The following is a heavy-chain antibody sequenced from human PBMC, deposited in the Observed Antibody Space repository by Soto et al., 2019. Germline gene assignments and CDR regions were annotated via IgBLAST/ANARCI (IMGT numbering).Heavy chain of an antibody. CDR3: ARVGRLHYFDY. CDR1: GFTFSSYA. Sequence: QVQLVESGGGVVQPGRSLRLSCAASGFTFSSYAMPWVRQAPGKGLEWVAVISYDGSNKYYADSVKGRFTISRDNSKNTLFLQMNSLRAEDTAVYYCARVGRLHYFDYWGQGTLVTVSS. V-gene: IGHV3-30-3*01. CDR2: ISYDGSNK. D-gene: IGHD4-17*01. J-gene: IGHJ4*02.